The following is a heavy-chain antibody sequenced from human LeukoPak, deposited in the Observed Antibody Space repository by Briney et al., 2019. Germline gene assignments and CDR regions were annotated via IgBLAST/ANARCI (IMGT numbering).Heavy chain of an antibody. CDR1: GFTFSSYA. D-gene: IGHD5-12*01. CDR2: ISTSSRT. CDR3: AKEQRGYTGYAVGSWFDP. V-gene: IGHV3-23*01. Sequence: PGGSLRLSCVASGFTFSSYAMSWVRQAPGKGLEWVSLISTSSRTHYADSMKGRFTISRDNSRNTLYLQINSLRAEDTAVYYCAKEQRGYTGYAVGSWFDPWGQGTLVTVSS. J-gene: IGHJ5*02.